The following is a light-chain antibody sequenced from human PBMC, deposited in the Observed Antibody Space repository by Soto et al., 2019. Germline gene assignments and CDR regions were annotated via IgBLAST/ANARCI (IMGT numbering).Light chain of an antibody. CDR1: QSVSTN. CDR3: HQYNFWPT. Sequence: EIVMTQSPATLSVSPGERATLSCRASQSVSTNLAWYQQKPGQSPRLLIYGTSTRATGVPARFSGAGSGTEFTLTINSLQSEDFAVYFCHQYNFWPTVGQGTKVDIK. J-gene: IGKJ1*01. CDR2: GTS. V-gene: IGKV3-15*01.